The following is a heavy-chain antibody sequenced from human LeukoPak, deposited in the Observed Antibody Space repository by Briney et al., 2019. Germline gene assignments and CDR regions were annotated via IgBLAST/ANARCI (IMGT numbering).Heavy chain of an antibody. CDR2: IYTSGST. J-gene: IGHJ4*02. Sequence: SQTLSLTCTVSGGSISSGSYYWSWIRQPAGKGLEWIGRIYTSGSTNYNPSLQSRVTMSVDTSKNQFSLKLSSVTAADTAVYYCARHYGAYSPFDYWGQGTLVTVSS. V-gene: IGHV4-61*02. D-gene: IGHD4-17*01. CDR1: GGSISSGSYY. CDR3: ARHYGAYSPFDY.